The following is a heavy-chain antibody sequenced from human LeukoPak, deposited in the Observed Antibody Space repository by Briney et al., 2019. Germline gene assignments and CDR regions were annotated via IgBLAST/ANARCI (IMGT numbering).Heavy chain of an antibody. Sequence: GGSLRLSCAASGFTFSSYGMSWVRQAPGRGLEWVSAISGSGGSTYYADSVKGRFTISRDNFKHTLYLQMNSLRAEDTAVYYCARSGSGSYFLDYWGQGTLVTVSS. D-gene: IGHD3-10*01. J-gene: IGHJ4*02. CDR1: GFTFSSYG. V-gene: IGHV3-23*01. CDR2: ISGSGGST. CDR3: ARSGSGSYFLDY.